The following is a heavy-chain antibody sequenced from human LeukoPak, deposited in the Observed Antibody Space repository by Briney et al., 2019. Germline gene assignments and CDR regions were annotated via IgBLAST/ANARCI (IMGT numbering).Heavy chain of an antibody. CDR3: VKEPRGYSFSFDI. J-gene: IGHJ3*02. CDR1: GFTFSTCA. Sequence: GGSLRLSCAASGFTFSTCAINWVRQAPGKGLEWVSTISGSGSKTFYADSVKGRFTISRDNPKNTLYLQMNSLRPEDTAVYYCVKEPRGYSFSFDIWGQGTMVTVSS. D-gene: IGHD5-18*01. CDR2: ISGSGSKT. V-gene: IGHV3-23*01.